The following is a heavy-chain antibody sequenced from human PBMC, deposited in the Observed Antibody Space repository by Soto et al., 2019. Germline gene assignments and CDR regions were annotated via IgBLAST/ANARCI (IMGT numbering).Heavy chain of an antibody. V-gene: IGHV3-23*01. CDR2: ISASSGNT. CDR1: GFTFSNYA. CDR3: GKDPNGDYVGAFDM. J-gene: IGHJ3*02. Sequence: AGGSLRLSCAASGFTFSNYARSWVRQAPGKGPEWVSGISASSGNTYYADSVKGRSTISRDNSKNMLYLQMNSLRAEDTAVYYCGKDPNGDYVGAFDMWGQGIIVTVSS. D-gene: IGHD4-17*01.